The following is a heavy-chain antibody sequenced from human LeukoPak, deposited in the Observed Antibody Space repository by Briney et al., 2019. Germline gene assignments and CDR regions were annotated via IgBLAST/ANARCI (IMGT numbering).Heavy chain of an antibody. D-gene: IGHD4-17*01. CDR2: IYHSGST. J-gene: IGHJ6*04. V-gene: IGHV4-30-2*01. CDR1: GGSISSGGYS. Sequence: PSQTLSLTCAVSGGSISSGGYSWSWIRQPPGKGLEWIGYIYHSGSTYYNPSLKSRVTISVDRSKNQFSLKLSSMTAADTAVYYCARIRLRGPYYYGMDVWGKGTTVTVSS. CDR3: ARIRLRGPYYYGMDV.